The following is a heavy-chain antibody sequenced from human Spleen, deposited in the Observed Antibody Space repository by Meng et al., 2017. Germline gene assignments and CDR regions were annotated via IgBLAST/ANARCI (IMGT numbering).Heavy chain of an antibody. V-gene: IGHV4-61*01. CDR2: IYYSGST. Sequence: VLLQVSSPGLVRLSEPLSLTCTVSGGSVNSGSYSWSWIRQPPGKGLEWIGNIYYSGSTNYNPSLKSLVTISVDTSKNQFSLKLSSVTAADTAVYYCARLMSGYDVFDYWGQGTLVTVSS. CDR1: GGSVNSGSYS. D-gene: IGHD5-12*01. CDR3: ARLMSGYDVFDY. J-gene: IGHJ4*02.